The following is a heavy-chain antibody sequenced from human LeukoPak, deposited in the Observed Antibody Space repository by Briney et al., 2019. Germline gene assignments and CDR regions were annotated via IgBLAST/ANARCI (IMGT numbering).Heavy chain of an antibody. V-gene: IGHV1-8*03. CDR2: MNPNSGNT. CDR3: ARGRGYCSSTSCYYFDY. Sequence: GASVKVSCKASGYTFTNYDINWVRQATGQGLEWMGWMNPNSGNTGYAQKFQGRVTITRNTSISTAYMELSSLRSEDTAVYYCARGRGYCSSTSCYYFDYWGQGTLVTVSS. D-gene: IGHD2-2*01. J-gene: IGHJ4*02. CDR1: GYTFTNYD.